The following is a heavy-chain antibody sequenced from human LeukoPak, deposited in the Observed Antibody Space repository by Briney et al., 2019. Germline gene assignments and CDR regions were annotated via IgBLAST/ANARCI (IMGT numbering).Heavy chain of an antibody. CDR3: ARDTPIYGD. J-gene: IGHJ4*02. V-gene: IGHV1-69*04. CDR2: IIPILGIA. CDR1: GYTFTSYD. D-gene: IGHD3-3*01. Sequence: SVTVSCKASGYTFTSYDINWVRQATGQGLEWMGRIIPILGIANYAQKFQGRVTITADKSTSTAYMELSSLRSEDTAVYYCARDTPIYGDWGQGTLVTVSS.